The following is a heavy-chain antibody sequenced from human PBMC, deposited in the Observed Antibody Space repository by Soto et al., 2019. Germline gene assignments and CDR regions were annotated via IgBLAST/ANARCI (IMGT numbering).Heavy chain of an antibody. CDR1: GDSISTLAYF. D-gene: IGHD7-27*01. J-gene: IGHJ5*01. CDR2: IYKSATT. V-gene: IGHV4-30-4*01. Sequence: SETLSLTCSVSGDSISTLAYFWAWIRQPPGQALEYIGYIYKSATTYYNPSFESRVAISVDTSKSQFSLNVTAVTAADTAVYFCARGRYCLTGRCFPNWFESGGQGALVTVSS. CDR3: ARGRYCLTGRCFPNWFES.